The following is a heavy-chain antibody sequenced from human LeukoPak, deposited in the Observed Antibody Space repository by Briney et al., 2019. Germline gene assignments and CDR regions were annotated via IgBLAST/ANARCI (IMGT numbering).Heavy chain of an antibody. V-gene: IGHV3-7*03. CDR1: GFTFSNAW. Sequence: GGSLRLSCAASGFTFSNAWMNWVRQAPGKGLEWVANIKLDGSEKNYVDSVKGRFTISRDNTKNSLYLQMSSLRAEDTAVFYCARDQYDTWSRRGNFDSWGQGTLVIVSS. D-gene: IGHD3-3*01. CDR2: IKLDGSEK. J-gene: IGHJ4*02. CDR3: ARDQYDTWSRRGNFDS.